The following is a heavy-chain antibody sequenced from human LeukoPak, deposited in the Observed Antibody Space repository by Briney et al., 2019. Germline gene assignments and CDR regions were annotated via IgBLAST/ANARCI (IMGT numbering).Heavy chain of an antibody. CDR3: ATDPVGYCNANGCYSVDY. J-gene: IGHJ4*02. CDR1: GYTLTELS. V-gene: IGHV1-24*01. D-gene: IGHD2-15*01. Sequence: GASVKVSCKVSGYTLTELSIHWVRQAPGKGLEWMGGFDPEHGETVYAQKFQGRLTMTEDTSTHTAYMELSSLRSDDTAVYYCATDPVGYCNANGCYSVDYWGQGTLVTVSS. CDR2: FDPEHGET.